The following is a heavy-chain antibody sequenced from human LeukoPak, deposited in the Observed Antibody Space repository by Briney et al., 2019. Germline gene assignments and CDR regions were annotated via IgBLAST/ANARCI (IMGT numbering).Heavy chain of an antibody. CDR3: ARPHTGYYYYYAMDV. CDR2: IYSGGSI. Sequence: GGSLRLSCAASGFTVSNNYMTWVRQAPGKGLEWVSVIYSGGSIDYADSVKGRFTISRDNSNNTLYLQMNSLRAEDTAVYYCARPHTGYYYYYAMDVWGQGTTVTVSS. J-gene: IGHJ6*02. V-gene: IGHV3-66*01. CDR1: GFTVSNNY.